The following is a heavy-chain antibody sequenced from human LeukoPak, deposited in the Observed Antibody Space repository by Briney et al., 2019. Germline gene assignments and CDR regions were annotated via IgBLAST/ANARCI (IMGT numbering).Heavy chain of an antibody. D-gene: IGHD3-10*01. V-gene: IGHV3-21*01. J-gene: IGHJ4*02. CDR3: ARDQHGSGSYRFDY. CDR2: ISSSSYI. CDR1: GFTFSSYS. Sequence: GGSLRLSCAASGFTFSSYSMNWVRQAPGKGLEWVSSISSSSYIYYADSVKGRFTISRDNAKNSLYLQMNSLRAEDTAVYYCARDQHGSGSYRFDYWGQGTLVTVSS.